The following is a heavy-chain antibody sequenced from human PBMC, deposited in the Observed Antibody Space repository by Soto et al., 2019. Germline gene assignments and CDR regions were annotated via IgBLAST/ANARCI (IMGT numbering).Heavy chain of an antibody. CDR2: IYYSGST. V-gene: IGHV4-61*01. Sequence: ETLSLTCTVSGGSVSSGSYYWSWIRQPPGKGLEWIGYIYYSGSTNYNPSLKSRVTISVDTSKNQFSLKLSSVTAADTAVYYCARASAEIVVVIDYWGQGTLVTVSS. D-gene: IGHD3-22*01. CDR3: ARASAEIVVVIDY. CDR1: GGSVSSGSYY. J-gene: IGHJ4*02.